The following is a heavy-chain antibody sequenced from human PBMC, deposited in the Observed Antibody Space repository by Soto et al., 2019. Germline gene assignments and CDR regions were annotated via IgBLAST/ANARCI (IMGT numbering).Heavy chain of an antibody. CDR1: GYTFTRYG. Sequence: QVQLVQSGAEVKKPGASLMVSCKASGYTFTRYGITWVRQAPGQGLEWMGWISTYNGYTDYAQKLQGRVTMTRDTSTSTAYMELRSLRSDDTAVYYCVSGSDFDYWGQGTLVTVSS. CDR3: VSGSDFDY. J-gene: IGHJ4*02. V-gene: IGHV1-18*01. CDR2: ISTYNGYT.